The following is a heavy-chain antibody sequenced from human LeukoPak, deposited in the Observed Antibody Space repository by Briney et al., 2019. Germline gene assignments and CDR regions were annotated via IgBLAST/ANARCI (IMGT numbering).Heavy chain of an antibody. CDR1: GFTFSSYA. CDR3: TRVADCSGGSCYSLFYGSFDY. CDR2: ISYDGSNK. J-gene: IGHJ4*02. V-gene: IGHV3-30*04. D-gene: IGHD2-15*01. Sequence: GGSLRLSCAASGFTFSSYAMHWVRQAPGKGLEWVAVISYDGSNKYYADSVKGRFTISRDNSKHTLFLQMNSLRAEDTAVYYCTRVADCSGGSCYSLFYGSFDYWGQGTLVTVSS.